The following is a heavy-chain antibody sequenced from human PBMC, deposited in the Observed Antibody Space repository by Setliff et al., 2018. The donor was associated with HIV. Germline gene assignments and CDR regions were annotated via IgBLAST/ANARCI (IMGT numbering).Heavy chain of an antibody. CDR1: GFTFSSYW. CDR3: ARDGSGRGSGWYNYYYYMDV. CDR2: ISFSTGSI. J-gene: IGHJ6*03. Sequence: PGGSLRLSCAASGFTFSSYWMTWVRQAPGKGLEWISYISFSTGSIYYADSVKGRFTISSDTAKNALYLQMNSLRAEDTAVYYCARDGSGRGSGWYNYYYYMDVWGKGTTVTVSS. V-gene: IGHV3-48*01. D-gene: IGHD6-19*01.